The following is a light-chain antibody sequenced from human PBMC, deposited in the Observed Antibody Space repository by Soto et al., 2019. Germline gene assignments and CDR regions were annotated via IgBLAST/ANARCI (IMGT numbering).Light chain of an antibody. CDR1: QPISSW. CDR2: AAS. J-gene: IGKJ2*01. Sequence: DIQMTQSPSSMSASVGDRVTITCRASQPISSWLAWYQQKPGKAPNLLIYAASTLQSGVPSRFSGSGSGTDFTLTISSLQPEDSATYYCQQANTLPYTFGQGTKVDIK. CDR3: QQANTLPYT. V-gene: IGKV1-12*02.